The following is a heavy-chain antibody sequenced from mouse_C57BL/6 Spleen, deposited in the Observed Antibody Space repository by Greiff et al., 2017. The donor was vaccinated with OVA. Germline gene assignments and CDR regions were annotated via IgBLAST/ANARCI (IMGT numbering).Heavy chain of an antibody. V-gene: IGHV1-52*01. D-gene: IGHD1-1*01. J-gene: IGHJ4*01. CDR2: IDPSDSET. Sequence: QVQLQQPGAELVRPGSSVKLSCKASGYTFTSYWMHWVKQRPIQGLEWIGNIDPSDSETHYNQKFKDKATLTVDKSSSTAYMQLSSLTSEDSAVYYCARGYYGSSYYAMDDWGQGTSVTVSS. CDR3: ARGYYGSSYYAMDD. CDR1: GYTFTSYW.